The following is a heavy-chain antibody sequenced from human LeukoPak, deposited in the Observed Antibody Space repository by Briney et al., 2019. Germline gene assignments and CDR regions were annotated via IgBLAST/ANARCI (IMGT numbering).Heavy chain of an antibody. D-gene: IGHD5-18*01. CDR2: IDSDGSST. Sequence: GGSLRLSCAASGFSFSSYWMHWVRQAPGKGLVWVSRIDSDGSSTTYADSVKGRFTISRDNAKNTLYLQMNSLRAEDTAVYYCTREDRFGYNYAYGLDVWGQGTTVTVSS. CDR3: TREDRFGYNYAYGLDV. CDR1: GFSFSSYW. V-gene: IGHV3-74*01. J-gene: IGHJ6*02.